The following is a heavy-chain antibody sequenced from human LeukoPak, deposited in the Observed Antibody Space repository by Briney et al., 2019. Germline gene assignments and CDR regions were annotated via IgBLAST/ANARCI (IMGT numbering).Heavy chain of an antibody. Sequence: SETLSLTCTVSGGSISSYYWSWIRQPPGKGLEWIGYIYYSGSTNYNPSLKSRVTISVDTSKNQFSLKLSSVTAADTAVYYCARGVGRRYYYYYMDVWGKGTTVTISS. CDR2: IYYSGST. D-gene: IGHD6-6*01. J-gene: IGHJ6*03. V-gene: IGHV4-59*01. CDR3: ARGVGRRYYYYYMDV. CDR1: GGSISSYY.